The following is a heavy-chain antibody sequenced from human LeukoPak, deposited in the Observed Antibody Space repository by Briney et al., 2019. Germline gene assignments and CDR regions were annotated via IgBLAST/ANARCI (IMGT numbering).Heavy chain of an antibody. V-gene: IGHV3-23*01. CDR1: GFTFSGFP. CDR3: AKAGNGYYNLDS. D-gene: IGHD3-9*01. CDR2: ITGGSSTT. J-gene: IGHJ4*02. Sequence: GGSLRLSCAASGFTFSGFPMSWVRQAPGKGLEWVAAITGGSSTTYYADSVKGRFTISRDSSNNTLYVQMNNLRAEDTALYYCAKAGNGYYNLDSWGQGTLVTVSS.